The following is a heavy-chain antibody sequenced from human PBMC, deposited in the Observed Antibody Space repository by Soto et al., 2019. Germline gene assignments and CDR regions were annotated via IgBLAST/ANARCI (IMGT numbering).Heavy chain of an antibody. CDR3: ARRGDGSGSLDY. V-gene: IGHV4-4*02. Sequence: SETLSLTCAVSGDSISSSIWWIWVRLPPGKGLEWIAEIYHTGTTNYNPSLKSRVTMSVDKSKNQFSLNLSSVTAADTAVYFCARRGDGSGSLDYWGQGTLVTVSS. CDR1: GDSISSSIW. J-gene: IGHJ4*02. CDR2: IYHTGTT. D-gene: IGHD3-10*01.